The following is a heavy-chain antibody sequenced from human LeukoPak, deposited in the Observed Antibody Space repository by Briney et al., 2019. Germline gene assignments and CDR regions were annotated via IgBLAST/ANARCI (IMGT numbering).Heavy chain of an antibody. CDR1: GFTFSSYS. Sequence: GGSLRLSCAASGFTFSSYSMNWVRQAPGKRLEWVSSISSSSSYIYYADSVKGRFTIPRDNAKNSLYLQTNSLRAEDTAVYYCARAQWGYYDSSGYPYAFDIWGQGTMVTVSS. D-gene: IGHD3-22*01. CDR2: ISSSSSYI. CDR3: ARAQWGYYDSSGYPYAFDI. J-gene: IGHJ3*02. V-gene: IGHV3-21*01.